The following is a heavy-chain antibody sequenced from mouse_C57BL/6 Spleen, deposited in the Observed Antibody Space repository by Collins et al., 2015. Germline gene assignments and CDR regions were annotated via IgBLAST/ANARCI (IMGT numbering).Heavy chain of an antibody. CDR2: P. Sequence: PTYADDFKGRFAFSLETSASTAYLQINNLKNEDTATYFCARWENWDVDWYFDVWGTGTTVTVSS. D-gene: IGHD4-1*01. V-gene: IGHV9-3*01. J-gene: IGHJ1*03. CDR3: ARWENWDVDWYFDV.